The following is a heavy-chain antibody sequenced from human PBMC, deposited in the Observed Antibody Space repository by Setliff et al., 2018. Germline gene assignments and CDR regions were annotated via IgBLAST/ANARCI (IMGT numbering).Heavy chain of an antibody. CDR3: ARVLNFSGAAGSSYYYYYYGMDV. V-gene: IGHV3-11*04. Sequence: GGSLRLSCAASGFTFSDYYMSWIRQAPGKGLEWVSYISSSSSTIYYADSVKGRFTISRDNAKNTLYLQMNSLRAEDTAVYYCARVLNFSGAAGSSYYYYYYGMDVWGQGTTVTVSS. D-gene: IGHD6-13*01. CDR1: GFTFSDYY. J-gene: IGHJ6*02. CDR2: ISSSSSTI.